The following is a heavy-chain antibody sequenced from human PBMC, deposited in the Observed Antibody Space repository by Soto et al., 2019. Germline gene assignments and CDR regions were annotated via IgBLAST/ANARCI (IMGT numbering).Heavy chain of an antibody. CDR2: INAGNGNT. CDR1: GYTFTSYA. J-gene: IGHJ5*02. V-gene: IGHV1-3*01. D-gene: IGHD2-15*01. CDR3: ANNYCSGGSCYHNLFDP. Sequence: ASVKVSCKASGYTFTSYAMHWVRQAPGQRLEWMGWINAGNGNTKYSQKFQGRVTITRDTSASTAYMELSSLRSEDTAVYYCANNYCSGGSCYHNLFDPWGQGTLVIVSS.